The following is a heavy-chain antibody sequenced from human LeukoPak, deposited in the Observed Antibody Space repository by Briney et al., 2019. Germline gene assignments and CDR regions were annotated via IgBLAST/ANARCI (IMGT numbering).Heavy chain of an antibody. J-gene: IGHJ4*02. D-gene: IGHD3-16*01. Sequence: SGGSLRLSCSASGFTFRSYGMYWVRQAPGKGLEYVSAISLNGGSTYCADSVKGRFTISRDNSKNTLYLQMTNLRDEDTAVYYCVKTLGAVAENFDYWGQGTLVTVSS. CDR1: GFTFRSYG. V-gene: IGHV3-64D*06. CDR3: VKTLGAVAENFDY. CDR2: ISLNGGST.